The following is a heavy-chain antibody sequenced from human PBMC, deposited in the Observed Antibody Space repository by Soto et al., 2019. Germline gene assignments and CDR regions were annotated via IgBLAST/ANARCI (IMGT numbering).Heavy chain of an antibody. CDR1: GGSISSYY. V-gene: IGHV4-59*01. CDR2: IYYSGST. Sequence: PSETLSLTCTVSGGSISSYYWSWLRQPPGKGLEWIGYIYYSGSTNYNPSLRSRVTISVDTSKNQFSLKLSSVTAADTAVYYCARAPSLWFGELFSGWFDPWGQGTLVTVS. CDR3: ARAPSLWFGELFSGWFDP. D-gene: IGHD3-10*01. J-gene: IGHJ5*02.